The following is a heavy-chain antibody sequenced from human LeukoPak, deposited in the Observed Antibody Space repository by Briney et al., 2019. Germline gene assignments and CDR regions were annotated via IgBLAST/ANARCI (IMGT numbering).Heavy chain of an antibody. Sequence: ASVKVSCTASGYTFTGYYMHWVRQAPGQGLEWMGWINPNSGGTNYAQKFQGRVTMTRDASISTAYMELSRLRSDDTAVYYCARDAGDYDFWSGSDYWGQGTLVTVSS. V-gene: IGHV1-2*02. J-gene: IGHJ4*02. CDR3: ARDAGDYDFWSGSDY. CDR2: INPNSGGT. D-gene: IGHD3-3*01. CDR1: GYTFTGYY.